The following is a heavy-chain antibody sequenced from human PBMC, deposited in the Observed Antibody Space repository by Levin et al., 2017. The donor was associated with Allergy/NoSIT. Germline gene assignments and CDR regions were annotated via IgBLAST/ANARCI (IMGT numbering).Heavy chain of an antibody. J-gene: IGHJ6*03. D-gene: IGHD2-15*01. CDR1: GFTFSDHY. Sequence: GGSLRLSCAASGFTFSDHYIDWVRQVPGKGLEWVGRIRNKANSYTTEYAASVKGRFTISRDDSKNSLYLQMNSLKTEDTAVYYCARYIYCSHAGCYAGNSMDVWGKGTTVTVSS. V-gene: IGHV3-72*01. CDR3: ARYIYCSHAGCYAGNSMDV. CDR2: IRNKANSYTT.